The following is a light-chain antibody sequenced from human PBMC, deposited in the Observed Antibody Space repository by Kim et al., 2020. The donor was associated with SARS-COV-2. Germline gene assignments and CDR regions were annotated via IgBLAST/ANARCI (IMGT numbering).Light chain of an antibody. Sequence: TSYCKSSQNILYHSDNRNYLAWYQQKPGQPPKLLIYWASTREPGVPDRFSGSVSGTDFTLTITSLQAEDVAVYYCQQYYSAPLTFGGGTKVDIK. V-gene: IGKV4-1*01. CDR3: QQYYSAPLT. CDR2: WAS. CDR1: QNILYHSDNRNY. J-gene: IGKJ4*01.